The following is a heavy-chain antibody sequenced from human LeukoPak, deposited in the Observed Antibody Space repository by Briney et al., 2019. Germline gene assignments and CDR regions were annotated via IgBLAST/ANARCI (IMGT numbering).Heavy chain of an antibody. Sequence: PSETLSLTCTVSGGSISSYYWSWIRQPPGKGLEWIGYIYYSGSTNYNPSLKSRVTISVDTSKNQFSLKLSSVTAADTAVYYCARKIWRSCYYPTLDAFDIWGQGTMVTVSS. CDR3: ARKIWRSCYYPTLDAFDI. D-gene: IGHD3-3*01. CDR2: IYYSGST. CDR1: GGSISSYY. V-gene: IGHV4-59*01. J-gene: IGHJ3*02.